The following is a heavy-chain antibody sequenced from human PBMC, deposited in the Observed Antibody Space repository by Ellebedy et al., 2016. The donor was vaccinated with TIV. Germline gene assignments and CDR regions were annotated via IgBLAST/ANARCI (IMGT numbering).Heavy chain of an antibody. J-gene: IGHJ3*02. D-gene: IGHD6-19*01. CDR1: GFTFSTYS. CDR3: ARDLEAVAGTSRAFDI. CDR2: ISSSSSII. V-gene: IGHV3-48*04. Sequence: GESLKISXAASGFTFSTYSMNWVRQAPGKGLEWVSYISSSSSIIYYADSVKGRFTISRDNAKNSLYLQMNSLRAEDTAVYYCARDLEAVAGTSRAFDIWGQGTMVTVSS.